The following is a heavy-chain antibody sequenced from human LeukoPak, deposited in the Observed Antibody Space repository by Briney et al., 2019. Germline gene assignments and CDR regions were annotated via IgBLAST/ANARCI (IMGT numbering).Heavy chain of an antibody. Sequence: SETLSLTCTVSGGSISSSSCYWGWIRQPPGKGLEWIGSIYYSGSTYYNPSLKSRVTISVDTSKNQFSLKLSSVTAADTAVYYCARRGLENWFDPWGQGTLVTVSS. CDR1: GGSISSSSCY. V-gene: IGHV4-39*01. CDR3: ARRGLENWFDP. D-gene: IGHD1-1*01. CDR2: IYYSGST. J-gene: IGHJ5*02.